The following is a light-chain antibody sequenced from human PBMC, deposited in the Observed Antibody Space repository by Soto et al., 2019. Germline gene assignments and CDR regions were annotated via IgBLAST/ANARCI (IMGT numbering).Light chain of an antibody. Sequence: DIQMTQSPSSLSASVGDSVTITCRASQGISQVLALYPQKPEKVAKVLISAASTFQSGVPSRFSGSGSGTYFTLTITSLQPEDVATYFCQKYSSVITFGQGTRLEIK. CDR1: QGISQV. V-gene: IGKV1-27*01. CDR3: QKYSSVIT. J-gene: IGKJ5*01. CDR2: AAS.